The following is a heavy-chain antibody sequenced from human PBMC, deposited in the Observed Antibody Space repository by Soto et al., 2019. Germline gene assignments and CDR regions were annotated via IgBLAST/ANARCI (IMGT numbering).Heavy chain of an antibody. V-gene: IGHV1-69*01. CDR3: AKGEGHWELPL. Sequence: QLQLVQSGAEVKNPGSSVKVSCKASGGFVRSDPISWVRQAPGQGPEWIGGIIPVFGSPTYAEKFQGRVTITADESSRTAYLELTSLKSEDTAVYFCAKGEGHWELPLWGQGTQVTVSS. J-gene: IGHJ4*02. CDR1: GGFVRSDP. CDR2: IIPVFGSP. D-gene: IGHD1-7*01.